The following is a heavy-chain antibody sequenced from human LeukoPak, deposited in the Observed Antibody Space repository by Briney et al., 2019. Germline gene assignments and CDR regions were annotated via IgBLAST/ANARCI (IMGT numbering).Heavy chain of an antibody. D-gene: IGHD2-8*02. CDR1: RFTFSDYY. V-gene: IGHV3-11*05. CDR3: ARDPPGDGGVTLDY. Sequence: GGSLRLSCAASRFTFSDYYMNWIRQAPGKGLEWISYISSSSDYTTYADSVKGRFTISRDNSKNSLYLQMNSLRAEDSAVYYCARDPPGDGGVTLDYWGQGTLVTVSS. CDR2: ISSSSDYT. J-gene: IGHJ4*02.